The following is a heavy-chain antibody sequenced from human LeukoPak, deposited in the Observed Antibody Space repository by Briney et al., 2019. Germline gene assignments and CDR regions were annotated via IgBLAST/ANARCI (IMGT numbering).Heavy chain of an antibody. CDR1: GYTLTELS. CDR3: ARDSDWNVDY. CDR2: ISPYNGAT. D-gene: IGHD1-1*01. J-gene: IGHJ4*02. Sequence: GASVKVSCKVSGYTLTELSMHWVRQAPGQGLEWLGWISPYNGATEYAQNLQDRVSMTTDTSTNTAYIEVRSLKSDDTAVYYCARDSDWNVDYWGQGTLVTVSS. V-gene: IGHV1-18*01.